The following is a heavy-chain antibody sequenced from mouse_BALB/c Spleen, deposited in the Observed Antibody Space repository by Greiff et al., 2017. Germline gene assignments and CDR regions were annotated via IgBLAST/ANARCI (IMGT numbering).Heavy chain of an antibody. J-gene: IGHJ3*01. CDR2: ISSGGGST. Sequence: EVNVVESGGGLVKPGGSLKLSCAASGFAFSSYDMSWVRQTPEKRLEWVAYISSGGGSTYYPDTVKGRFTISRDNAKNTLYLQMSSLKSEDTAMYYCARHRDYGYPFAYWGQGTLVTVSA. D-gene: IGHD2-2*01. CDR3: ARHRDYGYPFAY. CDR1: GFAFSSYD. V-gene: IGHV5-12-1*01.